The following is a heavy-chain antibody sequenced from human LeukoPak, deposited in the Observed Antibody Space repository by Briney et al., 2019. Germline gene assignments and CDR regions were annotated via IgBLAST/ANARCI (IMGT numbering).Heavy chain of an antibody. D-gene: IGHD3-22*01. J-gene: IGHJ4*02. Sequence: ASVKVSCKASGGTFSSYAISWVRQAPGQGLEWMGGIIPIFGTANYAQKFQGRVTITADESTSTAYMELSSLRSDDTAVYYCARDPKYYYDSSGYYYDYWGQGTLVTVSS. CDR1: GGTFSSYA. CDR2: IIPIFGTA. V-gene: IGHV1-69*13. CDR3: ARDPKYYYDSSGYYYDY.